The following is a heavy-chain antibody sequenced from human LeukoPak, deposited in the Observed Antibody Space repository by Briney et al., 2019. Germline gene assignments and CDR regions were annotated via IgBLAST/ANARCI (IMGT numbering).Heavy chain of an antibody. D-gene: IGHD3-9*01. J-gene: IGHJ5*02. CDR1: GFTFSNSV. Sequence: RGSLRLSCAASGFTFSNSVMGWVRQAPGKGLEWVSAIGGSGDSTYYTDSVTGRFTISRDNSKNTLYLQMNSLRAEDTALYYCAKLPTGYPNWFDPWGQGTLVTVSS. CDR2: IGGSGDST. V-gene: IGHV3-23*01. CDR3: AKLPTGYPNWFDP.